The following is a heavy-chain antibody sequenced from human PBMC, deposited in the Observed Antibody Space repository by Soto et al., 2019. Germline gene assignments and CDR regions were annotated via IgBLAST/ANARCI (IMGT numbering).Heavy chain of an antibody. CDR2: ISAYNGNT. CDR1: GYTFTSYG. V-gene: IGHV1-18*01. CDR3: ARFLLLTRCLWFGELKSRFDP. J-gene: IGHJ5*02. D-gene: IGHD3-10*01. Sequence: GASVKVSFKASGYTFTSYGISWVRQAPGQGLEWMGWISAYNGNTNYAQKLQGRVTMTTDTSTSTAYMELRSLRSDDTAVYYCARFLLLTRCLWFGELKSRFDPWGQGTLVTVSS.